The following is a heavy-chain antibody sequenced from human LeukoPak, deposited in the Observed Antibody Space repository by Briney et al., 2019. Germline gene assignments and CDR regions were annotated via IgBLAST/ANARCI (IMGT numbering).Heavy chain of an antibody. Sequence: GASVKVSCKASGYTFTTYDISWVRQAPGQGLEWMGWISSYNGNTNYAQKLQGRVTMTTDTSTSTAYMELRSLRSDDTAVYYCAYSSSSWSRAFDIWGQGTMVTVSS. J-gene: IGHJ3*02. CDR3: AYSSSSWSRAFDI. CDR1: GYTFTTYD. V-gene: IGHV1-18*01. D-gene: IGHD6-6*01. CDR2: ISSYNGNT.